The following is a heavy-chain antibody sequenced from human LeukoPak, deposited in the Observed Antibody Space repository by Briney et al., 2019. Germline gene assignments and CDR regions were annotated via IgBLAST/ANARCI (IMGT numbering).Heavy chain of an antibody. CDR3: ARDLHNLGWVDP. Sequence: QASETLSLTCTVSGDSITSFNWAWIRQPAGKGLEWMGQIRASSGTNYNPSLKSRLTMSVDTSKRQISLNLASVTAADTAVYYCARDLHNLGWVDPWGQEILVIVSS. V-gene: IGHV4-4*07. J-gene: IGHJ5*02. CDR2: IRASSGT. CDR1: GDSITSFN.